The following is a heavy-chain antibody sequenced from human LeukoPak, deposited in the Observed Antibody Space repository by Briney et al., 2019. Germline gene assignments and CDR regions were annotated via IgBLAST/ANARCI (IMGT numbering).Heavy chain of an antibody. Sequence: PGGSLRLSCAACGFTFDDYAMHWVRQAPGKGLEWVSLISWDGGSTYYADSVKGRFTISRDNSKNSLYLQMNSLRAEDTALYYCAKGGGYCSSTSCYTAPGSYYYYYMDVWGKGTTVTVSS. V-gene: IGHV3-43D*04. CDR1: GFTFDDYA. D-gene: IGHD2-2*02. CDR2: ISWDGGST. CDR3: AKGGGYCSSTSCYTAPGSYYYYYMDV. J-gene: IGHJ6*03.